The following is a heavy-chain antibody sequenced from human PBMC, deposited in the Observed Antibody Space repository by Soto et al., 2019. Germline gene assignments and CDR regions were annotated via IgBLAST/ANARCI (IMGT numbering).Heavy chain of an antibody. CDR1: GFTFSSYA. J-gene: IGHJ4*02. Sequence: EVQLFESGGSLVQPVGSLRLSCAASGFTFSSYAMSWFRQAPEKGLEWVSAISGSGSTTYYAGSVRGRFTISRDNSKNTLFMQMNSLRAEDTAIYYCAKFFAETGGSRGWPWSFHWWGQGTLVTVSS. CDR2: ISGSGSTT. CDR3: AKFFAETGGSRGWPWSFHW. V-gene: IGHV3-23*01. D-gene: IGHD6-19*01.